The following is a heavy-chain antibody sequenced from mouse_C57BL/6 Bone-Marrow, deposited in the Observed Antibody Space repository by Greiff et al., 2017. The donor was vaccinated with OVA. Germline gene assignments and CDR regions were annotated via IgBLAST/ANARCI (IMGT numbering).Heavy chain of an antibody. CDR3: ARDSFYYYGSAWFAY. CDR1: GFTFSSYA. V-gene: IGHV5-4*01. D-gene: IGHD1-1*01. Sequence: EVQVVESGGGLVKPGGSLKLSCAASGFTFSSYAMSWVRQPPEKRLEWVATISDGGSYNYYPDNVKGRFTISRDNAKNNLYLQKSQLKSEDTAIYYCARDSFYYYGSAWFAYWGQGTLVTVSA. CDR2: ISDGGSYN. J-gene: IGHJ3*01.